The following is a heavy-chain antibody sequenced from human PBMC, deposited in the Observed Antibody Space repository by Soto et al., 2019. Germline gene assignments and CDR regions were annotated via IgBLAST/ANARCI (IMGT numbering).Heavy chain of an antibody. CDR2: MNPNSGNT. D-gene: IGHD3-10*01. V-gene: IGHV1-8*01. J-gene: IGHJ6*02. Sequence: ASVKVSCKASGYTFTSYDINWVRQATGQGLEWMGWMNPNSGNTGYVQKFQGRVTMTRNTSISTAYMELSSLRSEDTAVYYCARGLEFYYYYYGMDVWGQGTTVTVSS. CDR3: ARGLEFYYYYYGMDV. CDR1: GYTFTSYD.